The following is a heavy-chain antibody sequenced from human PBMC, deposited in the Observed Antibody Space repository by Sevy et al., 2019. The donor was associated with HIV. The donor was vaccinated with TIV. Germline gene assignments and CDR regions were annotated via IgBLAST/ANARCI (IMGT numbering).Heavy chain of an antibody. V-gene: IGHV1-24*01. Sequence: ASVKVSCKVSGSTLSQMAMHWVRQAPGKGHEWMATFDPEDAETIYTQKLQGRVTMTEDTSRDTAYMELSNLRSEDTAVYYCATTKDYYESSGEPFDYWGQGTLVTVSS. CDR3: ATTKDYYESSGEPFDY. CDR2: FDPEDAET. D-gene: IGHD3-22*01. CDR1: GSTLSQMA. J-gene: IGHJ4*02.